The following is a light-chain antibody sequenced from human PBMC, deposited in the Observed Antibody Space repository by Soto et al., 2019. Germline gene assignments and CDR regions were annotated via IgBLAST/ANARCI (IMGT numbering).Light chain of an antibody. V-gene: IGLV1-40*01. CDR1: SSNIGAGYD. Sequence: QSVLTQPPSVSGAPGQRVTISCTGSSSNIGAGYDVHWYQQLPGTAPKLLIYGNSNRPSGVPDRFSGSKSGPSASLAITGLQAEDEADYACQSYDSSLSGSVVFGGGTQLTVL. J-gene: IGLJ2*01. CDR2: GNS. CDR3: QSYDSSLSGSVV.